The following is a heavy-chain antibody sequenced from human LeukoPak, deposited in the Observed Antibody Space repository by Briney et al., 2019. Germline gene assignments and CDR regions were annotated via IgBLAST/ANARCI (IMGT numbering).Heavy chain of an antibody. D-gene: IGHD3-16*01. CDR3: ARDRYGALDY. CDR2: INSDGSTT. V-gene: IGHV3-74*01. CDR1: GFTFSGYW. Sequence: GGSLRLSCAASGFTFSGYWMHWVRQPPGKGLEWVSRINSDGSTTAYADSVKGRFTISGDYAKNTLFLQMNSLRAEDTAVYYCARDRYGALDYWGQGTLVTVSS. J-gene: IGHJ4*02.